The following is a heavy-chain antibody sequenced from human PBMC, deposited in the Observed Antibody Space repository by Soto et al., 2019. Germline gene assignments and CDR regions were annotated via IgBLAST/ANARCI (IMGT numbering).Heavy chain of an antibody. J-gene: IGHJ6*02. CDR1: GFTFSNAW. CDR2: IKSKTDGGTT. D-gene: IGHD5-12*01. CDR3: TTESGNISGGDDGKYYYYYYGMDV. Sequence: EVQLVESGGGLVKPGGSLRLSCAASGFTFSNAWMNWVRQAPGKGLEWVGRIKSKTDGGTTDYAAPVKGRFTISRDDSNNTLYLQMNSLKTEDTAVYYCTTESGNISGGDDGKYYYYYYGMDVWGQGTTVTVSS. V-gene: IGHV3-15*07.